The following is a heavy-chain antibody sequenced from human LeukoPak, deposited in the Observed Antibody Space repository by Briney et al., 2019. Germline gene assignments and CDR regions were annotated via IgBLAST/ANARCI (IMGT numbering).Heavy chain of an antibody. CDR1: GFILSNYG. CDR3: AKDQGSGHGAYTWGTFDF. CDR2: INGRGDST. Sequence: GGSLRLSCAASGFILSNYGMNWVRQAPGKGLEWVSGINGRGDSTVYADAVKGRFTISRDNFKSTLYLQMNSLRVEDTAGYYCAKDQGSGHGAYTWGTFDFWGLETLVTVSS. J-gene: IGHJ4*01. V-gene: IGHV3-23*01. D-gene: IGHD4/OR15-4a*01.